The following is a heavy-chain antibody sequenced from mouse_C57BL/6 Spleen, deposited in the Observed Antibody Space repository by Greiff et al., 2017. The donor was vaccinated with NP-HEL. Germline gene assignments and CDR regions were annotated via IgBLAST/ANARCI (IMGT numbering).Heavy chain of an antibody. J-gene: IGHJ1*03. CDR2: ISYSGST. CDR3: ARCDGYFYWYFDV. D-gene: IGHD2-3*01. CDR1: GYSITSDY. Sequence: VQLKQSGPGLAKPSQTLSLTCSVTGYSITSDYWNWIRKFPGNKLEYMGYISYSGSTYYNPSLKSRISITRDTSKNQYYLQLNSVTTEDTATYYCARCDGYFYWYFDVWGTGTTVTVSS. V-gene: IGHV3-8*01.